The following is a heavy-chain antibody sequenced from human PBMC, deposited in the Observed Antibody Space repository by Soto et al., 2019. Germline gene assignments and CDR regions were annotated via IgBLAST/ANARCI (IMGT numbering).Heavy chain of an antibody. Sequence: SETLSLTCAVSGGSISSSNWWSWVRQPPGKGLEWIGEIYHSGSTNYNPSLKRRVTISVDKSKNQFSLKLSSVTAADTAVYYCARDRSGYDKGWFDPWGQGTLVTVSS. D-gene: IGHD5-12*01. J-gene: IGHJ5*02. CDR2: IYHSGST. CDR1: GGSISSSNW. CDR3: ARDRSGYDKGWFDP. V-gene: IGHV4-4*02.